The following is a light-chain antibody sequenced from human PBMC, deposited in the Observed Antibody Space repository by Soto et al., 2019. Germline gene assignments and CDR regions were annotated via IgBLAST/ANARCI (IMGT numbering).Light chain of an antibody. CDR1: TNDVGSSNY. CDR3: SSKTTSGTVV. V-gene: IGLV2-14*01. CDR2: EVS. Sequence: QSALTQPASVSGSPGQSITISCTGTTNDVGSSNYVSWYNQHPGKAPRLLIYEVSNRPSGVSNRFSGSKSGDTASLTISGLQPEDASDFYCSSKTTSGTVVFGGGTKLTVL. J-gene: IGLJ2*01.